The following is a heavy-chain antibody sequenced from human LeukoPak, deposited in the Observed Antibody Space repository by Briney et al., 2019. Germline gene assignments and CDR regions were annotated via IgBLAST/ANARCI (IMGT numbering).Heavy chain of an antibody. D-gene: IGHD2-2*02. V-gene: IGHV4-34*01. CDR3: ARDGYCSSASCYIDS. CDR1: GGSFSGYY. CDR2: INHSGST. J-gene: IGHJ4*02. Sequence: PSETLSLTCAVYGGSFSGYYWSWIRQPPGKGLEWIGEINHSGSTNYNPSLKSRVTISVDTSKNQFSLKLTSVTAADTAVYYCARDGYCSSASCYIDSWGQGTLVTVSS.